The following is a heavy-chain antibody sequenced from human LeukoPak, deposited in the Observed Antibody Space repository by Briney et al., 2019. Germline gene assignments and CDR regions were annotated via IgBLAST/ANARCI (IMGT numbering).Heavy chain of an antibody. D-gene: IGHD5-18*01. J-gene: IGHJ5*01. Sequence: ASVTVSCKASGYTFTGYYIHWVRQAPGQGLEWMGWINPNSGGTNYAQKFQGRVTMTREMSISIVCMELSRLRSDDTAVYYCARGPFRNVDTTMVASRFDPWGKGTLVTVSS. CDR2: INPNSGGT. CDR3: ARGPFRNVDTTMVASRFDP. V-gene: IGHV1-2*02. CDR1: GYTFTGYY.